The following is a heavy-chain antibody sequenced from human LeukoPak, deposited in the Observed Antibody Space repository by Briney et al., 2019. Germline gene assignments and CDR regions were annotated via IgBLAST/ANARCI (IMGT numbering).Heavy chain of an antibody. D-gene: IGHD3-10*01. CDR2: ISGDGGSK. Sequence: TGGSLRLSCAASGFTFDDYAMHWVRQAPGKGLEWVSLISGDGGSKYYADSVKGRFTISRDNSKNSLYLQMNSLRPEDTALYYCAKGGHSGSLYYYYGMDVWGQGTTVTVSS. J-gene: IGHJ6*02. V-gene: IGHV3-43*02. CDR1: GFTFDDYA. CDR3: AKGGHSGSLYYYYGMDV.